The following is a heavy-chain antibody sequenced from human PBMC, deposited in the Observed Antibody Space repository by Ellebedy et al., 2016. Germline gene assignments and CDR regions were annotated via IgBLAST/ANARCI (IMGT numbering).Heavy chain of an antibody. J-gene: IGHJ6*02. V-gene: IGHV3-21*01. CDR2: ISSSSAFI. CDR3: ARGGGYQLGLNGLDV. CDR1: GFTLNSFS. Sequence: GESLKISCVASGFTLNSFSMNWVRQAPGKGLEWVSSISSSSAFIYYADSVKGRFTISRDNAKNSLYVQMHSLRAEDTAVYYCARGGGYQLGLNGLDVWGQGTTVTVSS. D-gene: IGHD2-2*01.